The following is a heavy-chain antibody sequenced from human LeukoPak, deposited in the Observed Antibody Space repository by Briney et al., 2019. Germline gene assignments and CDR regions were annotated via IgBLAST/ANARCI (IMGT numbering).Heavy chain of an antibody. CDR3: AGLVCCCTICYSRFHL. D-gene: IGHD2-21*01. V-gene: IGHV5-51*01. CDR1: GYSFTNYW. J-gene: IGHJ4*02. CDR2: IYPGDFDT. Sequence: GESLKISCKGFGYSFTNYWIGWVRQMPEKGLEWMGIIYPGDFDTRHSPSFQGQVTISADKSISTAYLQWSSLKASDTAIYYCAGLVCCCTICYSRFHLGGEGTRVTVSS.